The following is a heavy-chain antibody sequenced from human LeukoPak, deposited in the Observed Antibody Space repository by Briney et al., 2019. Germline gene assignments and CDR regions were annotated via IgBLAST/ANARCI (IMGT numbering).Heavy chain of an antibody. Sequence: GGSLRLSCTVSGFSISAFEMNWVRQAPGKGLEWVSQIISSGSAIYYTDSVKGRFTLSRDNAKNSLYLQMSSLRVEDTAVYYCARRFDSWGQGTLVTVSS. CDR1: GFSISAFE. J-gene: IGHJ4*02. CDR3: ARRFDS. V-gene: IGHV3-48*03. CDR2: IISSGSAI.